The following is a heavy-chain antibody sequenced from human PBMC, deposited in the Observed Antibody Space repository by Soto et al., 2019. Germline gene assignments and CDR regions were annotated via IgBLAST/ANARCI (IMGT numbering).Heavy chain of an antibody. D-gene: IGHD2-2*01. J-gene: IGHJ3*02. CDR3: ARGGGSTSSDAFDI. Sequence: QVQLQESGPGLVKPSQTLSLTCTVSGGSISSGGYYWSWIRQHPGKGLEWIGHIYYSGSTYYNPSLKSRVTISVDTSKNQFSLKLSSVTAADTAVYYCARGGGSTSSDAFDIWGQGTMVTVSS. CDR2: IYYSGST. CDR1: GGSISSGGYY. V-gene: IGHV4-31*03.